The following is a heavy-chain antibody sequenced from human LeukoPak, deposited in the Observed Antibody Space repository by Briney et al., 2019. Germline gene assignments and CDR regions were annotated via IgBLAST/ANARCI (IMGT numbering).Heavy chain of an antibody. D-gene: IGHD4-23*01. Sequence: RTGGSLRLSCAAPSFSCDRYARHRRRQAPGKGLKWVAVISYDGNYADSVKGRFTISRDNSKNTLYLQMNSVTDEDTAVYYCVRDVAGTSTTVESYWGQGTLVTVCS. CDR2: ISYDG. CDR1: SFSCDRYA. J-gene: IGHJ4*02. V-gene: IGHV3-30*04. CDR3: VRDVAGTSTTVESY.